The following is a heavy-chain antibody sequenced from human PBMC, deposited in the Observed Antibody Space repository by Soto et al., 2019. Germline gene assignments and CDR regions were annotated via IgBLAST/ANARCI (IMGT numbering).Heavy chain of an antibody. V-gene: IGHV4-34*01. CDR2: INHSGST. CDR3: ARVRYCSGGSCRDVFEY. CDR1: GGSFSGYY. Sequence: PSETLSLTCAVYGGSFSGYYWGWIRQPPGKGLEWIGEINHSGSTNYNPSLKSRVTISVDTSKNQFSLKLSSVTAADTAVYYCARVRYCSGGSCRDVFEYWGQGTQVTVSS. D-gene: IGHD2-15*01. J-gene: IGHJ4*02.